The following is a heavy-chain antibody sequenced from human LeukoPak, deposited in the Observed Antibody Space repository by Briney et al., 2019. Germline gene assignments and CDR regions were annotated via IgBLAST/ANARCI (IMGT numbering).Heavy chain of an antibody. CDR1: GFTFSSYW. J-gene: IGHJ3*02. CDR3: ARDSGSGWYGTEDAFDI. D-gene: IGHD6-19*01. V-gene: IGHV3-7*01. CDR2: IKQYGSEK. Sequence: GGSLRLSCAASGFTFSSYWMSWVRQAPGKGLEWVANIKQYGSEKYYVDSVKGRFTISRDNAKNSLYLQMNSLRAEDTAVYYCARDSGSGWYGTEDAFDIWGQGTMVTVSS.